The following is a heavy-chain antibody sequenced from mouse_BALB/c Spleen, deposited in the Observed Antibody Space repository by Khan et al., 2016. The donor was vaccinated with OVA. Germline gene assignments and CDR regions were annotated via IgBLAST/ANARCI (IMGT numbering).Heavy chain of an antibody. V-gene: IGHV1-4*01. Sequence: QVQLKQSGAELARPGASVKMSCKASGYIFTNYMMHWVKQRPGQGLEWIGDINTSNDYSNYNQNFKDKATLTADKSSRTAYMQLSSLTSEDSSVYYCARVGYVSFGFWCHGTLVTVSA. CDR3: ARVGYVSFGF. D-gene: IGHD1-1*01. J-gene: IGHJ3*01. CDR2: INTSNDYS. CDR1: GYIFTNYM.